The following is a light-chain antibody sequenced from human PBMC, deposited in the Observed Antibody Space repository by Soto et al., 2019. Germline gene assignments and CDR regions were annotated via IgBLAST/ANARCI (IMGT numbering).Light chain of an antibody. Sequence: QAVGTQEPSLTVSPGGTVTLTCASSNGAVTSGYYPNWFQQKPGQAPRALIYSTNNKYSWTPARFSGSLLGGKAALTLSGVQPEDEADYYCLLYYGGQLGVFGGGTKLTVL. CDR3: LLYYGGQLGV. CDR2: STN. J-gene: IGLJ2*01. CDR1: NGAVTSGYY. V-gene: IGLV7-43*01.